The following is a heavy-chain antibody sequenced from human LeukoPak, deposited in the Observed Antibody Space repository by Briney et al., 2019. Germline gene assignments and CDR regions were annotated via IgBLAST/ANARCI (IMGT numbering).Heavy chain of an antibody. V-gene: IGHV3-48*01. J-gene: IGHJ4*02. D-gene: IGHD6-13*01. CDR1: GFTFSSYS. CDR2: ISSSSSTI. CDR3: AKAREVSSSWWSWDDY. Sequence: GGSLRLSCAASGFTFSSYSMNWVRQAPGKGLEWVSYISSSSSTIYYADSVKGRFTISRDNAKNTLYLQMNSLRAEDTAVYYCAKAREVSSSWWSWDDYWGQGTLVTVSS.